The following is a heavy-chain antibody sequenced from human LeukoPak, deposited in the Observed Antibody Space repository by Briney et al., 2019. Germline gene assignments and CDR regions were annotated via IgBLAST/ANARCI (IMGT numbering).Heavy chain of an antibody. J-gene: IGHJ6*02. V-gene: IGHV5-51*01. D-gene: IGHD3-10*01. CDR1: GYIFTSYL. CDR3: ARLAYYGSGPLHGMDV. Sequence: GESLKISCHGSGYIFTSYLIGWVRQMRGKGREWMGIIYSVDSDTRYSPSFQGQVTISADKSISTAYLQWSSLKASDTDMYYCARLAYYGSGPLHGMDVWGQGTTVTVSS. CDR2: IYSVDSDT.